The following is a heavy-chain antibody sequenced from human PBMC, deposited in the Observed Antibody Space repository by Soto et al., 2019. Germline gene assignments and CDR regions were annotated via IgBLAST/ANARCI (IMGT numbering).Heavy chain of an antibody. J-gene: IGHJ5*02. Sequence: QITLKESGPTLVKPTQTLTLTCTFSGFSLTTRGVGVGWIRQPPGKALECLALIYWDDDKRYSPSLQSRLSITQEPSKNQVVLTMTNVDPVDTATYYCAHIPNYYQYDWFDPWGQGTLVSVSS. CDR3: AHIPNYYQYDWFDP. CDR1: GFSLTTRGVG. V-gene: IGHV2-5*02. CDR2: IYWDDDK. D-gene: IGHD3-16*01.